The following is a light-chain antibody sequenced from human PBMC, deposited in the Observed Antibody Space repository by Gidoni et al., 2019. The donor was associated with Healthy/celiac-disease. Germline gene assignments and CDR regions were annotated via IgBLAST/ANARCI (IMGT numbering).Light chain of an antibody. CDR2: EVS. V-gene: IGLV2-14*01. CDR3: SSYTSCSTPVV. J-gene: IGLJ2*01. CDR1: SSDVGGYNY. Sequence: QSALTQPASVSGSPGQAITISCTGTSSDVGGYNYVSCYQQHPGKAPKLMIYEVSNRPSGVSNRFSGSKSGNTASLTISGLQAEDEADYYCSSYTSCSTPVVFGGGTKLTVL.